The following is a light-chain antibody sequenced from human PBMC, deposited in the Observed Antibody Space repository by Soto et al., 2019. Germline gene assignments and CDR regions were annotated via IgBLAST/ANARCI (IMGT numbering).Light chain of an antibody. CDR3: CSHAGTVV. J-gene: IGLJ2*01. CDR2: EGS. V-gene: IGLV2-23*01. CDR1: SSDVGSYNL. Sequence: QSALTQPASVSGSPGQSITISCTGTSSDVGSYNLVSWYQQHPGKAPKLMIYEGSKRTSGVSNRFSGSKSGNTASLTISGLQAEDEADYYSCSHAGTVVLGGGTKLTVL.